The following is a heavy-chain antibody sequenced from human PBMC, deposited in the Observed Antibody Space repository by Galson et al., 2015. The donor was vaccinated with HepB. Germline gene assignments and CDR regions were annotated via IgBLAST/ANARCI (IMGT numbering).Heavy chain of an antibody. D-gene: IGHD2-15*01. J-gene: IGHJ4*02. Sequence: SLRLSCAASGFTFSSYGMHWVRQAPGKGLEWVAVISYDGSNKYYADSVKGQFTISRDNSKNTLYLQMNSLRAEDTAVYYCAKDGVICSGGSCYSLEGVYDYWGQGTLVTVSS. CDR1: GFTFSSYG. CDR3: AKDGVICSGGSCYSLEGVYDY. CDR2: ISYDGSNK. V-gene: IGHV3-30*18.